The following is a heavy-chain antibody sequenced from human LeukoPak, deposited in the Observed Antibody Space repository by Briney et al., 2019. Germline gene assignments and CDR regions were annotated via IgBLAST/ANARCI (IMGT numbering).Heavy chain of an antibody. J-gene: IGHJ4*02. V-gene: IGHV3-23*01. CDR1: GFTFSSYA. D-gene: IGHD1-26*01. CDR2: ISGSGGST. CDR3: AKVGEWAYYFDY. Sequence: PGGSLRLSCAASGFTFSSYAMSWVRQAPGKGLEWVSAISGSGGSTYYADSVKGRFAISRDNSKNTLYLQMNSLRAEDTAVYYCAKVGEWAYYFDYWGQGTLVTVSS.